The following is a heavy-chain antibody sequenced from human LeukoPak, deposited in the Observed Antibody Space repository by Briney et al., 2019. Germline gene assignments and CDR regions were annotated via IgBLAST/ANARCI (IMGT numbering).Heavy chain of an antibody. D-gene: IGHD5-24*01. J-gene: IGHJ5*02. CDR2: IYHIGST. V-gene: IGHV4-59*08. Sequence: PSETLSLTCSVSGDSIGTYWWTWIRQPPGKGLEWIGHIYHIGSTNYNPSLKSRVSMSLDTSKNQLSLKLTSVTAADTAVYYCARHPSGRMWLQQGGWFDPWGQGTLVTVSS. CDR3: ARHPSGRMWLQQGGWFDP. CDR1: GDSIGTYW.